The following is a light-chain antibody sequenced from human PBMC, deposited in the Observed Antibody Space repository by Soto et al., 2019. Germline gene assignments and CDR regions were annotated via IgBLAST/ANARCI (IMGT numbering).Light chain of an antibody. J-gene: IGLJ1*01. Sequence: QSVLTQPPPVSETPGQSVTISCSGSTSNIGSNPVNWYQQLPGTAPRLLISTSNQRPTGVPDRFSGSTSGTSASPPISGPQPEDEADYYCAAWDVRGNGVSYSFGTGTQVTVL. CDR3: AAWDVRGNGVSYS. CDR2: TSN. CDR1: TSNIGSNP. V-gene: IGLV1-44*01.